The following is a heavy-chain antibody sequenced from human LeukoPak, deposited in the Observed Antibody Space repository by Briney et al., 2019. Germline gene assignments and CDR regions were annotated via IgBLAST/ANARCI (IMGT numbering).Heavy chain of an antibody. CDR1: GFTFSSYA. Sequence: GGSLRLSCAASGFTFSSYAMHWVRQAPGKGLEWVAFIHSDGTNKYFADSVKGRFTISRDNSKNTLYLQMNSLRAEDTAVYYCAKDITMMEYYFDYWGQGTLVTVSS. CDR3: AKDITMMEYYFDY. V-gene: IGHV3-30*02. J-gene: IGHJ4*02. D-gene: IGHD3-22*01. CDR2: IHSDGTNK.